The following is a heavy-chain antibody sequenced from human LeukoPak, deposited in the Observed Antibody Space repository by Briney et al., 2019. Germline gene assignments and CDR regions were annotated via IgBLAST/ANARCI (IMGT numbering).Heavy chain of an antibody. CDR2: ISGSGGST. D-gene: IGHD3-3*01. Sequence: SGGSLRLSCAASGFTFSSYAMSWVRQAPGKGLEWVSAISGSGGSTYYADSVKGRFTISRDNSKNTLYLQMNSLRAEDTAVYYCARGTIYYDFWSGYYTWFDPWGQGTLVTVSS. V-gene: IGHV3-23*01. J-gene: IGHJ5*02. CDR3: ARGTIYYDFWSGYYTWFDP. CDR1: GFTFSSYA.